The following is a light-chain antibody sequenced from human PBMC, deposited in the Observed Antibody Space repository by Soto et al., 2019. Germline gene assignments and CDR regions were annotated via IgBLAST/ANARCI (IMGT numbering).Light chain of an antibody. CDR2: TAS. V-gene: IGKV1-39*01. Sequence: EIQMTQSPSSLSASVGDSVTIACRASQSISRYLNWYKQKQGQAPQLLIYTASSLQSGVPSSFSGSGSGTDFTLTISSLQPEDFATYYCQQSYSIPLTFGQGTKVEIK. CDR1: QSISRY. CDR3: QQSYSIPLT. J-gene: IGKJ1*01.